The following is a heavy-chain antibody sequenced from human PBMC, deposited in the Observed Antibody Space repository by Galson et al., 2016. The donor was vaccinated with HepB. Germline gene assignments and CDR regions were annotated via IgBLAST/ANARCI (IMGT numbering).Heavy chain of an antibody. CDR2: ISSSSSTI. CDR3: ARDATSVIQPGYGRDV. D-gene: IGHD2-15*01. Sequence: SLRLSCAASGFTFSRYTMNRVRQAPGKGLEWASYISSSSSTIYYADSVKGRFTISRDNAKNSLYLQVNRLRAEDTAVYYCARDATSVIQPGYGRDVWGKGTTVTVSS. CDR1: GFTFSRYT. J-gene: IGHJ6*04. V-gene: IGHV3-48*01.